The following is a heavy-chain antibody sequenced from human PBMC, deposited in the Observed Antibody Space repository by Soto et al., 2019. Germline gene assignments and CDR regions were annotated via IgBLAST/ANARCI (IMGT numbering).Heavy chain of an antibody. V-gene: IGHV4-61*08. Sequence: PETLCLTCTVSGVSLSSGGYYWSWIRQPPGKGLEWIGYIYYSGSTNYNPSLKSRVTISVDTSKNQFSLKLSSVTAADTAVYYCARRYGFCFDYWGQGTLVTVSS. CDR3: ARRYGFCFDY. CDR2: IYYSGST. D-gene: IGHD5-18*01. J-gene: IGHJ4*02. CDR1: GVSLSSGGYY.